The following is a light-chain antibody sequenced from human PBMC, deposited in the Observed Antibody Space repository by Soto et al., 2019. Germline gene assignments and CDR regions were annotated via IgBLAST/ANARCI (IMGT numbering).Light chain of an antibody. Sequence: DIVLTPTPLSSPVTLGQPASISCRSSQSLVHSDGNTYFNWLQQRPGQPPRLLIYKISKRFPGVRDRLSGSGSGTDFTRKISRVEAEDVGVYYCMQATQSYTFGQGTKLVIK. CDR1: QSLVHSDGNTY. CDR2: KIS. CDR3: MQATQSYT. V-gene: IGKV2-24*01. J-gene: IGKJ2*01.